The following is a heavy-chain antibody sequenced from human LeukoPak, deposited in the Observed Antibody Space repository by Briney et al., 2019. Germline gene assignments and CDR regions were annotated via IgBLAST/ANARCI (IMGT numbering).Heavy chain of an antibody. CDR1: GFTFSSYG. D-gene: IGHD5-18*01. Sequence: GGSLRLSCAASGFTFSSYGMHWVRQAPGKGLEWVAVIWYDGSNKYYADSVKGRFTISRDNSKNTLYLQMNSLRAEDTAVYYCARDLGTWIQLWTFDYWGQGTLVTVSS. J-gene: IGHJ4*02. CDR2: IWYDGSNK. CDR3: ARDLGTWIQLWTFDY. V-gene: IGHV3-30*19.